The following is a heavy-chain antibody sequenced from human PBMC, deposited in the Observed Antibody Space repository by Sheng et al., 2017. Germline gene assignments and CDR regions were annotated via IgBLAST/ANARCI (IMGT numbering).Heavy chain of an antibody. J-gene: IGHJ4*02. D-gene: IGHD6-19*01. CDR3: ARDLYSSGWYVLDH. CDR2: IYPGEST. Sequence: EVQLVESGGGLVQPGGSLRISCAVSGLTVSDNYMTWVRQAPGKGLEWVSIIYPGESTYYAKFVEGRFTFSRDDSKGILYLQMNNLRAEDTAIYYCARDLYSSGWYVLDHWGQGTLVTVSS. V-gene: IGHV3-66*02. CDR1: GLTVSDNY.